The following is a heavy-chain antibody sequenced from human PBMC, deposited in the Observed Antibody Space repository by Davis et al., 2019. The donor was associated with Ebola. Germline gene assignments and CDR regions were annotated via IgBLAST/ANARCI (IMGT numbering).Heavy chain of an antibody. CDR2: IRGSGST. CDR3: AKDPNGDYVGAFDF. Sequence: PGGSLRLPCEVSGLTFSGYAMIWVRQAPGKGLEWIADIRGSGSTHYADSVKGRFTISRDNSKSTLYLQMNSLRVDDTAVYYCAKDPNGDYVGAFDFWGRGTRVTVS. D-gene: IGHD4-17*01. J-gene: IGHJ3*01. V-gene: IGHV3-23*01. CDR1: GLTFSGYA.